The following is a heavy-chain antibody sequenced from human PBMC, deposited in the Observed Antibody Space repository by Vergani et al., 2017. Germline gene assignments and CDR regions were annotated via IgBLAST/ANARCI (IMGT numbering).Heavy chain of an antibody. Sequence: QVQLVQSGAEVKKPGSSVKVSCKASGGTFSSYAISWVRQAPGQGLEWMGGIIPIFGTANYAQKFQGRVTMTTDTSTSTAYMELRSLRSDDTAVYYCARSQWLGPPEFDYWGQGTLVTVSS. J-gene: IGHJ4*02. CDR3: ARSQWLGPPEFDY. D-gene: IGHD6-19*01. CDR1: GGTFSSYA. V-gene: IGHV1-69*06. CDR2: IIPIFGTA.